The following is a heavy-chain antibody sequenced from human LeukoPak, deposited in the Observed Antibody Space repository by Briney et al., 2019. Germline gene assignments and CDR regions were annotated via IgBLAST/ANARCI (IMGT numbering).Heavy chain of an antibody. J-gene: IGHJ3*02. CDR3: ARIRDGYNDAYDI. CDR1: GYTFTNYY. V-gene: IGHV1-46*01. CDR2: INPGGGNT. Sequence: GASVTVSCKASGYTFTNYYIHWVRQAPGQGLEWIGLINPGGGNTNYAQNFQGRVTMTRDTSASTVYMELSSLRSEDTAIYYCARIRDGYNDAYDIWGQGTVVTVPS. D-gene: IGHD5-24*01.